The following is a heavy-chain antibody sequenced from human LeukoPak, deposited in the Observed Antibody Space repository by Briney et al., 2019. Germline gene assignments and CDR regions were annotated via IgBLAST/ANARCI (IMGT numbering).Heavy chain of an antibody. J-gene: IGHJ4*02. Sequence: PGGSLRLSCAASGFTFSSYSMNWVRQAPGKGLEWVSSISSSSSYIYYADSMKGRFTISRDNSKNTLYLQMNSLRAEDTAVYYCAKWGCSGGSCYPFDYWGQGTLVTVSS. V-gene: IGHV3-21*04. CDR1: GFTFSSYS. CDR3: AKWGCSGGSCYPFDY. CDR2: ISSSSSYI. D-gene: IGHD2-15*01.